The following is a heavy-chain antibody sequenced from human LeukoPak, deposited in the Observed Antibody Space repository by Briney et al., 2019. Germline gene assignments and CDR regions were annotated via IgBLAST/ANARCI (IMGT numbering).Heavy chain of an antibody. V-gene: IGHV4-34*01. CDR2: INHSGST. D-gene: IGHD6-13*01. CDR1: GGSFSGYY. J-gene: IGHJ6*03. CDR3: ARGVAAAGTSLSPDLGYYYYYMDV. Sequence: SETLSLTCAVYGGSFSGYYWSWIRQPPGKGLEWIGEINHSGSTNYNPSLKSRVTISVDTSKNQFSLKLSSVTAADTAVYYCARGVAAAGTSLSPDLGYYYYYMDVWGKGTTVTVSS.